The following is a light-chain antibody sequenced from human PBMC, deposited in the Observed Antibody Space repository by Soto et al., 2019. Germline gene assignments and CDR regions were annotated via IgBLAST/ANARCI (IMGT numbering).Light chain of an antibody. CDR3: QQRKHWPPIT. CDR1: QSVGGN. CDR2: GAS. V-gene: IGKV3-11*01. Sequence: EIVLTQSPGSLSLSPGDRATLSCRASQSVGGNVAWYQQIPGQPPKLLIFGASSRATGIPDRFSGSGSGTVFTLTIDSLEPEDSAVYYCQQRKHWPPITFGQGTRLEIK. J-gene: IGKJ5*01.